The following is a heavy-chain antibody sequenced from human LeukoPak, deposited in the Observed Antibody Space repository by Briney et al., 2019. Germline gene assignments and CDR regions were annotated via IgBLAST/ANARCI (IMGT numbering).Heavy chain of an antibody. CDR2: IKQDGSEK. Sequence: GGSLRLSCAASGFTFSSYWMSWVRQAPGKGLEWVANIKQDGSEKYYVDSVKGRFTISRDNSKNTLYLQMSSLRAEDTAVYYCAKARSPGVLANWFDPWGQGTLVTVSS. CDR3: AKARSPGVLANWFDP. J-gene: IGHJ5*02. CDR1: GFTFSSYW. V-gene: IGHV3-7*01. D-gene: IGHD3-3*01.